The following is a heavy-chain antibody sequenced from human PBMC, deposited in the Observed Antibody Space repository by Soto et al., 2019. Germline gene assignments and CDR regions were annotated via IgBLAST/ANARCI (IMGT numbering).Heavy chain of an antibody. CDR1: GGTFSSYA. D-gene: IGHD5-12*01. V-gene: IGHV1-69*13. CDR3: ARGFRAGWLNYYYYYGMDV. J-gene: IGHJ6*02. Sequence: ASVKVSCKASGGTFSSYAISWVRQAPGQGLKWMGGIIPIFGTANYAQKFQGRVTITADESTSTAYMELSSLRSEDTAVYYCARGFRAGWLNYYYYYGMDVWGQGTTVTVSS. CDR2: IIPIFGTA.